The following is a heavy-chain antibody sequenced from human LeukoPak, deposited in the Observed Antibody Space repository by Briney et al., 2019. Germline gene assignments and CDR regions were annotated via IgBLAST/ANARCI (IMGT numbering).Heavy chain of an antibody. Sequence: PGESLRLSCAASGFTLSSYGMHWVRQAPGKGLEWVAFIRYDGSNKYYADSVKGRFTISRDNSRNTLYLELNSLRVEDTAVYYCTRDPIMGVPDYFDYWGQGTLVAVSS. CDR2: IRYDGSNK. V-gene: IGHV3-30*02. J-gene: IGHJ4*02. CDR1: GFTLSSYG. D-gene: IGHD1-26*01. CDR3: TRDPIMGVPDYFDY.